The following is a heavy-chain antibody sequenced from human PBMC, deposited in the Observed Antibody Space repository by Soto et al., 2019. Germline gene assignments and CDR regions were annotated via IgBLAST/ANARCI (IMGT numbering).Heavy chain of an antibody. Sequence: SVKVSCKASGGTFSSYAISWVRQAPGQGLEWMGGIIPIFGTANYAQKFQGRVPITADESTSTAYMELSSLRSEDTAVYYCARDQNEQLVPTARRDVRGKGTTVTVAS. J-gene: IGHJ6*04. CDR1: GGTFSSYA. CDR3: ARDQNEQLVPTARRDV. CDR2: IIPIFGTA. D-gene: IGHD6-13*01. V-gene: IGHV1-69*13.